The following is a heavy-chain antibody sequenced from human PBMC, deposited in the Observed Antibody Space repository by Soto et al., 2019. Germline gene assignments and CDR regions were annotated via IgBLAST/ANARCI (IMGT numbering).Heavy chain of an antibody. J-gene: IGHJ4*02. CDR2: ISYDGSNK. D-gene: IGHD3-10*01. Sequence: QVQLVESGGGVVQPGRSLRLSCAASGFTFSSYGMHWVRQAPGKGLEWVAVISYDGSNKYYADSVKGRFTISRDNSKNTLYLQTNSLRAEETAVYYCAKDSTMVRGVPSPFDYWGQGTLVTVSS. CDR3: AKDSTMVRGVPSPFDY. CDR1: GFTFSSYG. V-gene: IGHV3-30*18.